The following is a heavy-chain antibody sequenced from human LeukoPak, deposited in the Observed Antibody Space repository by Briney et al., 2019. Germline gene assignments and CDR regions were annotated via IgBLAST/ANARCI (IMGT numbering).Heavy chain of an antibody. Sequence: GGSLRLSCAASGFTFSRYAMHWVRQAPGKGLEWVAVISYDGSNKYYADSVKGRFTISRDNAKNSLYLQMNSLRAEDTAVYYCARVLHKRNYDSSDYYGYWGQGILVTVSS. D-gene: IGHD3-22*01. V-gene: IGHV3-30*04. J-gene: IGHJ4*02. CDR1: GFTFSRYA. CDR3: ARVLHKRNYDSSDYYGY. CDR2: ISYDGSNK.